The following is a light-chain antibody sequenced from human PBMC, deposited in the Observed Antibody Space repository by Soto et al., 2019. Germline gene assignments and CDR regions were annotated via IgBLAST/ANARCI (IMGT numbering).Light chain of an antibody. CDR1: QSISSW. CDR2: DAS. J-gene: IGKJ4*01. V-gene: IGKV1-5*01. CDR3: KLYNSIDALT. Sequence: DIQMTQSPSTLSASVGDRVTITCRASQSISSWLAWYQQKPGKAPKLLIYDASSLESGVPSRFSGSGSGTEFTLPISSLQPDDFATYYCKLYNSIDALTFGGRTKVEIK.